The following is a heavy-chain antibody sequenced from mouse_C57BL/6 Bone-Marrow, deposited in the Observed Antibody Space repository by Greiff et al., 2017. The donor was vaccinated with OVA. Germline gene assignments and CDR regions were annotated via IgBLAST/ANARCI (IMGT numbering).Heavy chain of an antibody. V-gene: IGHV1-81*01. CDR1: GYTFTSYG. CDR2: IYTRSGNT. D-gene: IGHD1-1*01. CDR3: ARIYGSSSFDY. J-gene: IGHJ2*01. Sequence: QVQLQQSGAELARPGASVKLSCKASGYTFTSYGISWVKQRTGQGLEWIGEIYTRSGNTYYNEKFKGKATLTAAKYSSTAYMELRSLTSEDSAVYVCARIYGSSSFDYWGQGTTLTVSS.